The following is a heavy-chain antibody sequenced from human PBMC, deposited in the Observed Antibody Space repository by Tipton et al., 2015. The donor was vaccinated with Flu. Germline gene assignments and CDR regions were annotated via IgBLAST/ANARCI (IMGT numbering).Heavy chain of an antibody. CDR3: VKDRGMGATPRSFDY. D-gene: IGHD1-26*01. CDR1: GFSFSNYA. CDR2: MSGNGGNL. V-gene: IGHV3-23*01. Sequence: SLRLSCAASGFSFSNYAMSWVRQPPGKGLEWVSGMSGNGGNLHFADSVKGRFFISRHNSKNTLYLQMNNLRAEDTAIYYCVKDRGMGATPRSFDYWGQGTLVTVTS. J-gene: IGHJ4*02.